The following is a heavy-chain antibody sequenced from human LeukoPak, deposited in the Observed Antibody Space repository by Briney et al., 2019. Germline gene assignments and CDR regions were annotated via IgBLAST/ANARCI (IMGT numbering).Heavy chain of an antibody. V-gene: IGHV3-11*01. CDR1: GFTFSDYY. D-gene: IGHD1-1*01. CDR2: ISSSGSTI. CDR3: ASSPTLQTQLERPDAGDY. J-gene: IGHJ4*02. Sequence: GESLRLSCAASGFTFSDYYMSWIRQAPGKGLEWVSYISSSGSTIYYADSVKGRFTISRDNAKNSLYLQMNSLRAEDTAVYYCASSPTLQTQLERPDAGDYWGQGTLVTVSS.